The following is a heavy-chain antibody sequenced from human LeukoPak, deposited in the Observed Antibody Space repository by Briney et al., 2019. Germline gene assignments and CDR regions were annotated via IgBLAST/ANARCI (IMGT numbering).Heavy chain of an antibody. CDR3: ARWRGPYYFDF. Sequence: PGESLKISCKGSGYTFNNYWIGWVRQMPGKGPEWMGIIYPSDSETRFSPSFQGQVSFSADTSISTAYLQWSDLKPSDTAMYYCARWRGPYYFDFWGQGTLVTVPS. V-gene: IGHV5-51*01. J-gene: IGHJ4*02. CDR1: GYTFNNYW. D-gene: IGHD3-10*01. CDR2: IYPSDSET.